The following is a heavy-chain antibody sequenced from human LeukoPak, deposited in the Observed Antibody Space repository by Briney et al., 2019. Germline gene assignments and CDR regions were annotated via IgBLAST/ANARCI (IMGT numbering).Heavy chain of an antibody. CDR2: IYYSGST. Sequence: PSETLSLTCTVSGGSISSYYWSWIRQPPGKGLEWIGYIYYSGSTNYNPSLKSRVTISVDTSKNQFSLKLSSVTAADTAVYYCARGKSQVLSAYYDFWSGSPLMDYFDYWGQGTLVTVSS. J-gene: IGHJ4*02. CDR1: GGSISSYY. V-gene: IGHV4-59*01. CDR3: ARGKSQVLSAYYDFWSGSPLMDYFDY. D-gene: IGHD3-3*01.